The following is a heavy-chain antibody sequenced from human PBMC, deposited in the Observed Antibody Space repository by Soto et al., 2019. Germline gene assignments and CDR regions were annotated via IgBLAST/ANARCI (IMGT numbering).Heavy chain of an antibody. CDR3: AKDPGGTIFGVVRAGGMDV. J-gene: IGHJ6*02. Sequence: VQLLESGGGLVQPGGSLRLSCAASGFTFSSYAMSWVRQAPGKGLEWVSAISGSGGSTYYADSVKGRFTISRDNSKNTLYLQMNSLRAEDTAVYYCAKDPGGTIFGVVRAGGMDVWGQGTTVTVSS. CDR2: ISGSGGST. D-gene: IGHD3-3*01. V-gene: IGHV3-23*01. CDR1: GFTFSSYA.